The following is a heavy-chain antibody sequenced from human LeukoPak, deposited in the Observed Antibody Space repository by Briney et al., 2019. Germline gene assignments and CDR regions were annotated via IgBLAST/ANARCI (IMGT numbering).Heavy chain of an antibody. J-gene: IGHJ4*02. CDR1: GFTFNNYA. Sequence: GGSLRLSCATSGFTFNNYAMSWVRQAPGKGLEWVSAISSSGGSTFYADSVKGRFTISRDNAKNSLYLQMNSLRAEDTAVYYCATSRGSWPDYFDYWGQGTLVTVSS. CDR3: ATSRGSWPDYFDY. V-gene: IGHV3-23*01. D-gene: IGHD6-13*01. CDR2: ISSSGGST.